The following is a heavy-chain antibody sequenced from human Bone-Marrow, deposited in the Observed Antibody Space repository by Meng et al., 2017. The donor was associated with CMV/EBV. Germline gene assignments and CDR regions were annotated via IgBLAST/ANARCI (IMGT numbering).Heavy chain of an antibody. D-gene: IGHD3-3*01. CDR3: ARHRATIFEYYFDY. CDR1: GGTFSSYA. CDR2: IIPILGIA. V-gene: IGHV1-69*10. Sequence: SVKVSCKASGGTFSSYAISWVRQAPGQGLEWMGGIIPILGIANYAQKFQGRVTITADKSTSTAYMELSSLRSEDTAVYYCARHRATIFEYYFDYWGQGKLVPVSS. J-gene: IGHJ4*02.